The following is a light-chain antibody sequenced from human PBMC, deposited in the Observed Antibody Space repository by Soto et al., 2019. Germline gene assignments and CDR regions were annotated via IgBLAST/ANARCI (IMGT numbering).Light chain of an antibody. CDR2: GAS. CDR1: QSVSSSY. V-gene: IGKV3-20*01. Sequence: EIVLTQSPGTLSLSPWERTTLSCRASQSVSSSYLAWYQQKPGQAPRLLIYGASDRATGIPDRFSGSGSGTDFTLTISRLEPEDFAVYYCQQYGSSPPITFGQGTRLEIK. J-gene: IGKJ5*01. CDR3: QQYGSSPPIT.